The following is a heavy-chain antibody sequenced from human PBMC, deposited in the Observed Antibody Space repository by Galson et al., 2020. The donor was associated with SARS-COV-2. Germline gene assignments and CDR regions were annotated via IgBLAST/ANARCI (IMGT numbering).Heavy chain of an antibody. CDR1: GYTLTELS. D-gene: IGHD2-8*01. Sequence: ASVKVSCKVSGYTLTELSMHWVRQAPGKGLEWMGGFDPEDGETIYAQKFQGRVTMTEDTSTDTAYMELSSLRSEDTAVYYCATSYAILNPPLLDYWGQGTLVTVSS. CDR2: FDPEDGET. CDR3: ATSYAILNPPLLDY. J-gene: IGHJ4*02. V-gene: IGHV1-24*01.